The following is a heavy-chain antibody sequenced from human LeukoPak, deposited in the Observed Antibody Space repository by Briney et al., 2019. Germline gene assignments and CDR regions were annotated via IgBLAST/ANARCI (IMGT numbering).Heavy chain of an antibody. D-gene: IGHD6-19*01. CDR2: ISHDGSNE. V-gene: IGHV3-30*18. J-gene: IGHJ5*02. Sequence: GGSLRLSCAASRFTFRTYGMHWVRQAPGKGLGWVAVISHDGSNEYYADSVKGRFTISRDNSKNTLYLQMNSLRAEDTAVYYCAKDTIPRIAVAGGGRFDPWGQGTLVTVSS. CDR3: AKDTIPRIAVAGGGRFDP. CDR1: RFTFRTYG.